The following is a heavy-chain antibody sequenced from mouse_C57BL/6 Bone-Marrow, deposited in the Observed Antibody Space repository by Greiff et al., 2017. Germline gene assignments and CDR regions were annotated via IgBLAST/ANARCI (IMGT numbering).Heavy chain of an antibody. CDR3: AREGRKRAMDY. Sequence: QVQLQQPGAELVRPGSSVKLSCKASGYTFTSYWMHWVKQRPIQGLEWIGNIDPSDSETHYNQKFKDKATLTVDKSSSTAYMQLSGLTSEDSAVYYCAREGRKRAMDYWGQGTSVTVSS. V-gene: IGHV1-52*01. J-gene: IGHJ4*01. CDR2: IDPSDSET. CDR1: GYTFTSYW.